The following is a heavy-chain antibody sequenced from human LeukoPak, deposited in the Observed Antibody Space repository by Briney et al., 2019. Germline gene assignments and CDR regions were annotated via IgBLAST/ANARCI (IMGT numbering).Heavy chain of an antibody. Sequence: SETLSLTCAVSGGSISSYNWWSWVRQPPGKGLEWIGEIYHSGSTNYNPSLKSRVTISVDKSKNQFSLKLTSVTAADTAVYYCARSNYCGGDCYSWDSWGQGTLVTVSS. V-gene: IGHV4-4*02. CDR1: GGSISSYNW. CDR3: ARSNYCGGDCYSWDS. J-gene: IGHJ4*02. D-gene: IGHD2-21*02. CDR2: IYHSGST.